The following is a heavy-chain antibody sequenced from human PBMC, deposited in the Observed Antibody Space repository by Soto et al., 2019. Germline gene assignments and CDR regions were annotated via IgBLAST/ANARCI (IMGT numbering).Heavy chain of an antibody. D-gene: IGHD3-3*01. CDR2: IIISSSTI. CDR1: GFTFSSYS. J-gene: IGHJ6*03. CDR3: ARENGFLERYYYYYMDV. Sequence: GGSLRLSCAASGFTFSSYSMNWVRQAPGKGLEWVSYIIISSSTIYYAVSVKGRFTISRDNAKTSLYLQMNSLRAEDTSVYYCARENGFLERYYYYYMDVWGKGTTVTVSS. V-gene: IGHV3-48*01.